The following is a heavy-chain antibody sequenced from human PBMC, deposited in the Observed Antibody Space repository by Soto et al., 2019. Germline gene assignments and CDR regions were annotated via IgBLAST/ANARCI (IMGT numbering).Heavy chain of an antibody. V-gene: IGHV3-74*01. D-gene: IGHD1-1*01. J-gene: IGHJ4*02. Sequence: PGGSLRLSCEVSGITFSAYWMHWVRQVPGKGLIWVSRISDDGSTTTYADSVKGRFTISRDNAKNTLYLQMNSLRADDTGLYYCTRGPRVSSTGTGAHWGQGTLVTVSS. CDR2: ISDDGSTT. CDR1: GITFSAYW. CDR3: TRGPRVSSTGTGAH.